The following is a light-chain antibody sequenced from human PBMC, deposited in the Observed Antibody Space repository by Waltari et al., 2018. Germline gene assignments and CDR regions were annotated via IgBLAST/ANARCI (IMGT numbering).Light chain of an antibody. Sequence: QSVLTQPPSVSGAPGQTVTISCTGRRSNIGAVYEVHWYQQVPGTAPKLLIFRNNNRPSGVPDRFSGSKSGTSASLAITGLRAEDEAYYYCQSYDSSLSGPVVFGGGTRLIVL. J-gene: IGLJ2*01. CDR3: QSYDSSLSGPVV. V-gene: IGLV1-40*01. CDR2: RNN. CDR1: RSNIGAVYE.